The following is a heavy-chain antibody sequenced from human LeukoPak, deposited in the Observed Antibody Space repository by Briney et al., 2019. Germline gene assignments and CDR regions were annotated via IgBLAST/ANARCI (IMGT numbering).Heavy chain of an antibody. V-gene: IGHV4-59*01. CDR3: ARVSYDFWSGYYLDY. Sequence: SETLSLTCTVSGGSISSYYWSWLRQPPGKGLEWIGYIYYSGSTNYNPSLKSRVTISVDTSKNQFSLKLSSVTAADTAVYYCARVSYDFWSGYYLDYWGQGTLVTVSS. CDR2: IYYSGST. J-gene: IGHJ4*02. D-gene: IGHD3-3*01. CDR1: GGSISSYY.